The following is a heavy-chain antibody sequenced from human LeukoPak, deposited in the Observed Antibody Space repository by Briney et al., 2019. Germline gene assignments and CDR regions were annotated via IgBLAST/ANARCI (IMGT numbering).Heavy chain of an antibody. Sequence: SETLSLTCGVYGGSFSGYYWTWIRQSPGMGLEWIGEIIHTGGTNYNPSLTSRVSLSVDTSKNQFSLELSSVTAADTAVYYCARGILVTVYAAFDNWGQGTLVTVSS. CDR2: IIHTGGT. CDR3: ARGILVTVYAAFDN. CDR1: GGSFSGYY. D-gene: IGHD2/OR15-2a*01. J-gene: IGHJ4*02. V-gene: IGHV4-34*01.